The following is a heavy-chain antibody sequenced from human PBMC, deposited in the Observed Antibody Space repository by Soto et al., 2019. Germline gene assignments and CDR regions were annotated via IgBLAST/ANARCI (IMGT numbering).Heavy chain of an antibody. CDR1: GFTFSTYA. V-gene: IGHV3-30*03. D-gene: IGHD6-6*01. CDR3: ARDRTSSSNWFYP. J-gene: IGHJ5*02. CDR2: IAYDGGSK. Sequence: GGSLRLSCAASGFTFSTYAMHWVRQAPGKGLEWVAVIAYDGGSKYYVDSVRGRFTISRDNSKNTLHLQMNSLRAEDTAVYYCARDRTSSSNWFYPWGQGTLVTVSS.